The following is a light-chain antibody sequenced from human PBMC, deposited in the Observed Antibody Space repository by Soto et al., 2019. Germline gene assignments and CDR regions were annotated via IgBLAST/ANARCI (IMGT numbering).Light chain of an antibody. V-gene: IGKV3-15*01. Sequence: EIVMTQSPATLSVSPGGRAPLSCRASQSISDTLAWYQQQTGQAPRILIFGASTRATGSRATLIGSGCATEFSLTTSSLQSQDFAVYYCQQYNNWPPITFGQGTRLEIK. J-gene: IGKJ5*01. CDR2: GAS. CDR1: QSISDT. CDR3: QQYNNWPPIT.